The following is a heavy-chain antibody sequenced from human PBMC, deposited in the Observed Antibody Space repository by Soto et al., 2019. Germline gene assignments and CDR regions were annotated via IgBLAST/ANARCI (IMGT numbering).Heavy chain of an antibody. Sequence: QITLKESGPTLVKPTQTLTLTCTFSGFSLSTSGVGVGWIRQPPGKALEWLALIYWDDDKRYSLSLKSRLTITKDTSKNQVVLTMTNMDPVDTATYYCAHRRPDWNDGWFDPWGQGTLVTVSS. CDR3: AHRRPDWNDGWFDP. J-gene: IGHJ5*02. CDR1: GFSLSTSGVG. V-gene: IGHV2-5*02. CDR2: IYWDDDK. D-gene: IGHD1-1*01.